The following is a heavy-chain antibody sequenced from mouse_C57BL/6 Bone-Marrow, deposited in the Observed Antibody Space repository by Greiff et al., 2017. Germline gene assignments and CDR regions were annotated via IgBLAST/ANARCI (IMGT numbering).Heavy chain of an antibody. J-gene: IGHJ4*01. Sequence: QVQLQQPGAELVKPGASVKLSCKASGYTFTSYWMQWVKQRPGQGLEWIGEIDPSDSYTNYNQKFKGKATLTVDTSSSTADMQLSSLTSEDSAVYYCAREGSNPFYYAMDYWGQGTSVTVSS. CDR3: AREGSNPFYYAMDY. CDR1: GYTFTSYW. CDR2: IDPSDSYT. D-gene: IGHD1-1*01. V-gene: IGHV1-50*01.